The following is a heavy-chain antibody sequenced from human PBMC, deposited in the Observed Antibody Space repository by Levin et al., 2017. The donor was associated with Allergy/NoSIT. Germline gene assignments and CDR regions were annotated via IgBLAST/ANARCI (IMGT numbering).Heavy chain of an antibody. Sequence: GGSLRLSCAASGFTFTDYGMNWVRQTPGKGLEWISYISNTAGTNWNADSVQGRFTISRDNARNSVYLQMNSLRAEDTALYYCVRDAIGPRYEDWFDSWGQGTLVTVSS. CDR3: VRDAIGPRYEDWFDS. CDR2: ISNTAGTN. CDR1: GFTFTDYG. D-gene: IGHD2-2*02. V-gene: IGHV3-48*03. J-gene: IGHJ5*01.